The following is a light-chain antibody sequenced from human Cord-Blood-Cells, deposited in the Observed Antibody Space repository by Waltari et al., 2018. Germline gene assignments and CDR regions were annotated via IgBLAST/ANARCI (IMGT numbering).Light chain of an antibody. CDR2: EGS. J-gene: IGLJ1*01. CDR1: SRDVGGYNL. V-gene: IGLV2-23*01. CDR3: CSYAGSSTYV. Sequence: QSALPQPPSVSGSPGQSITIPFTGTSRDVGGYNLVSWYQQHPGKAPKLMIYEGSKRPSGVSNRFSGSKSGNTASLTISGLQAEDEADYYCCSYAGSSTYVFGTGTKVTVL.